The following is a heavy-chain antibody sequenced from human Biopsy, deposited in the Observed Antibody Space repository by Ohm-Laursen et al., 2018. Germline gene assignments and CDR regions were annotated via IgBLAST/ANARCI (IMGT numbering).Heavy chain of an antibody. CDR1: GDSIGSYS. Sequence: SQTLSLTCTVSGDSIGSYSWSWIRRPPGKGLEWIGYIEYSDKTYYNPSLESRVAFSVDTSKNQFSLRLMYVTAADTAVYYCARHRYCSSTSCSNSNYYFDFWGQGTLVTVSS. V-gene: IGHV4-59*08. CDR3: ARHRYCSSTSCSNSNYYFDF. D-gene: IGHD2-2*01. J-gene: IGHJ4*02. CDR2: IEYSDKT.